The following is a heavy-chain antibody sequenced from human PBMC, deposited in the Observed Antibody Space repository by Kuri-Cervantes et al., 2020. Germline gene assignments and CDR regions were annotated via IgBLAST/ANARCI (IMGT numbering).Heavy chain of an antibody. V-gene: IGHV4-59*12. CDR2: IYYSGST. D-gene: IGHD5-18*01. CDR3: AREGQQYSYGYNAFDI. CDR1: GGSISSYY. J-gene: IGHJ3*02. Sequence: SETLSLTCTVSGGSISSYYWSWIRQPPGKGLEWIGYIYYSGSTNYNPSLKSRVTISIDTSKDQFSLKLRSVTAADTAVYYCAREGQQYSYGYNAFDIWGQGTMVTVSS.